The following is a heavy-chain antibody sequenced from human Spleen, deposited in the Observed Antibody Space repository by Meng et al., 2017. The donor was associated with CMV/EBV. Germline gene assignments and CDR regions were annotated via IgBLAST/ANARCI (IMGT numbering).Heavy chain of an antibody. D-gene: IGHD3-22*01. V-gene: IGHV3-21*01. CDR1: GFTFSSYS. J-gene: IGHJ3*02. Sequence: GGSLRLSCAASGFTFSSYSMNWVRQAPGKGLEWVSSISSSSSYIYYADSVKGRFTISRDNAKNSLYLQMNSLRAEDTAVYYCARVSATGYYDSSGYRPGTAFDIWGQGTMVTVSS. CDR3: ARVSATGYYDSSGYRPGTAFDI. CDR2: ISSSSSYI.